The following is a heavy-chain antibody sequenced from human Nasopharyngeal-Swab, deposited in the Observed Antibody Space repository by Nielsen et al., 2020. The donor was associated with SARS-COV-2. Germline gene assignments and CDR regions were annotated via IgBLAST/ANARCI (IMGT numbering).Heavy chain of an antibody. V-gene: IGHV1-8*01. CDR3: ARGFIVATIFHYYYYMDV. CDR2: MNPNSGNT. J-gene: IGHJ6*03. Sequence: WVRQAPGQGLEWMGWMNPNSGNTGCAQKFQGRVTMTRNTSISTAYMELSRLRSEDTAVYYCARGFIVATIFHYYYYMDVWGKGTTVTVSS. D-gene: IGHD5-12*01.